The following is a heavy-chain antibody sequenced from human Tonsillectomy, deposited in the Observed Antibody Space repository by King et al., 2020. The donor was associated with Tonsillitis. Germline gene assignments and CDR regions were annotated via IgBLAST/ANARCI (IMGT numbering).Heavy chain of an antibody. V-gene: IGHV4-39*01. CDR2: IYYSGIA. CDR3: ARHWDDYGSGSYYEWNFDY. D-gene: IGHD3-10*01. J-gene: IGHJ4*02. CDR1: GVSISSTSYY. Sequence: LQLQESGPGLVKPSETLSLTCTVSGVSISSTSYYWGWIRQPPGKGLEWIGSIYYSGIAYYNPSRKSRVTISVDTSKNQFSLRLSSVTAADTAVYYCARHWDDYGSGSYYEWNFDYWGQGTLVSVSS.